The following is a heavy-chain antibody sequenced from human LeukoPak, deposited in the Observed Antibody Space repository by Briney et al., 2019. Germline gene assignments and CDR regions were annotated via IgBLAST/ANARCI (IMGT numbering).Heavy chain of an antibody. Sequence: GGSLRLSCAASGFTFSSYSMNWVRQAPGKGLEWVSSISSSSSYIYYADSVKGRFTISRDNAKNSLYLQMNSLRAEDTAVYYCARDQGGYDSRGYYYEPYYFDYWGQGTLVTVSS. J-gene: IGHJ4*02. V-gene: IGHV3-21*01. CDR1: GFTFSSYS. CDR2: ISSSSSYI. D-gene: IGHD3-22*01. CDR3: ARDQGGYDSRGYYYEPYYFDY.